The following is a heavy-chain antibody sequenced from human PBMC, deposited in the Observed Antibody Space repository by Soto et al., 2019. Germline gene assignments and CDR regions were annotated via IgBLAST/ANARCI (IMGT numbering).Heavy chain of an antibody. V-gene: IGHV1-69*13. Sequence: ASVKVSCKASGGTFSSYAISWVRQAPGQGLEWMGGIIPIFGTANYAQKSQGRVTITADESTSTAYMELSSLRSEDTAVYYCVRSGWRQITGKNWFDPWGQGTLVTVSS. CDR3: VRSGWRQITGKNWFDP. J-gene: IGHJ5*02. CDR2: IIPIFGTA. CDR1: GGTFSSYA. D-gene: IGHD6-19*01.